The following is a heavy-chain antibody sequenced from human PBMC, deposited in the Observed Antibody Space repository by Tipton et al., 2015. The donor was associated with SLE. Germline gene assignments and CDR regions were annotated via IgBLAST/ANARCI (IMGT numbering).Heavy chain of an antibody. CDR1: GASIKSGSYF. Sequence: TLSLTCTVSGASIKSGSYFWTWIRQPAGKGLEWLGHIDRDGSANYNPSLQSRVTILLNTSKNQFSLNLSSVTAADTAVYYCAREDGAVTDRGHFAKWGQGTLVTVSS. J-gene: IGHJ4*02. V-gene: IGHV4-61*09. D-gene: IGHD2-8*02. CDR2: IDRDGSA. CDR3: AREDGAVTDRGHFAK.